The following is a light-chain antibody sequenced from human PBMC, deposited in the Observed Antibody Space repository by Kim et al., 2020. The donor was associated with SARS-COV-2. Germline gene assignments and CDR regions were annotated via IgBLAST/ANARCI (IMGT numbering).Light chain of an antibody. CDR1: TTNIGSNS. J-gene: IGLJ2*01. CDR2: RNT. V-gene: IGLV1-47*01. Sequence: GQRATISCSGSTTNIGSNSVNWYQQLPGSAPKFLIYRNTKRPSWVPDRFSGSKSGTSASLAISGLRSEDEADYYCGAWDDSLSAVVFDGGTQLTVL. CDR3: GAWDDSLSAVV.